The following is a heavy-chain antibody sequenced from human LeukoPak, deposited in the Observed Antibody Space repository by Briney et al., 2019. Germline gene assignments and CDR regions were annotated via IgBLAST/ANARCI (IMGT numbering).Heavy chain of an antibody. Sequence: GGSLRLSCAASGFTFRNYAMCWVRQAPGRGLDWVAVISYDGGSKYYADSVKGRFPISRDNSKNTLYLQMNSLRAEDTAVYYCARGPHITIFGVATNAFDIWGQGTMVTVS. CDR2: ISYDGGSK. D-gene: IGHD3-3*01. CDR3: ARGPHITIFGVATNAFDI. J-gene: IGHJ3*02. CDR1: GFTFRNYA. V-gene: IGHV3-30*04.